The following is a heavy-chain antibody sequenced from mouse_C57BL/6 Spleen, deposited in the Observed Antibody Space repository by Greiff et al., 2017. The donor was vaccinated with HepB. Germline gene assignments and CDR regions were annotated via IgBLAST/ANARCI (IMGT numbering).Heavy chain of an antibody. Sequence: VQLQQSGPELVKPGASVKISCKASGYTFTDYYMNWVKQSHGKSLEWIGDINPNNGGTSYNQKFKGKATLTVDKSSSTAYMELRSLTSEDSAVYYCARSSYYSNYRYFDYWGQGTTLTVSS. V-gene: IGHV1-26*01. CDR1: GYTFTDYY. CDR3: ARSSYYSNYRYFDY. D-gene: IGHD2-5*01. CDR2: INPNNGGT. J-gene: IGHJ2*01.